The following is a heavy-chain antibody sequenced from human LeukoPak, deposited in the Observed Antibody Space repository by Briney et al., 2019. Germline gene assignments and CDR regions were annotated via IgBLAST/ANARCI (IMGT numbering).Heavy chain of an antibody. Sequence: FQGRVTITRDTSTDTAYMELSSLRSEDTAVYYCATEGRRRLVGAFDIWGQGTMVTVSS. D-gene: IGHD2-8*02. J-gene: IGHJ3*02. V-gene: IGHV1-24*01. CDR3: ATEGRRRLVGAFDI.